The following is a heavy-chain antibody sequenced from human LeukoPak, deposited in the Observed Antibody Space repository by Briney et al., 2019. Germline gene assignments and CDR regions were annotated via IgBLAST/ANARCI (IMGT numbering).Heavy chain of an antibody. CDR3: AKDWTGTKPFDL. CDR2: ISGGGGKT. Sequence: GGSLRLSCAASGFTFSSYAMSWVRQAPGKGLEWGSGISGGGGKTYYADSVKGRFTISRDNFKNTLYLQMNSLRAEDTAVYYCAKDWTGTKPFDLWGRGTLVTVSS. J-gene: IGHJ2*01. CDR1: GFTFSSYA. V-gene: IGHV3-23*01. D-gene: IGHD3/OR15-3a*01.